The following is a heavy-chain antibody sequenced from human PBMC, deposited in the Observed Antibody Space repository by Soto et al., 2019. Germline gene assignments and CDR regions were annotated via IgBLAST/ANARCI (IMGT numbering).Heavy chain of an antibody. CDR1: GVSISSHDW. J-gene: IGHJ4*02. CDR3: ATRDTGRVY. D-gene: IGHD5-18*01. CDR2: SHQSGNT. Sequence: QVQLQESGPGLVKPSGTLSLTCAVSGVSISSHDWWTWVRQPPGKGLEWIGESHQSGNTHYNSSLGSRVNISLDKSKNQLSLQLTSVTVADTAVYYCATRDTGRVYWGQGTLVTVSS. V-gene: IGHV4-4*02.